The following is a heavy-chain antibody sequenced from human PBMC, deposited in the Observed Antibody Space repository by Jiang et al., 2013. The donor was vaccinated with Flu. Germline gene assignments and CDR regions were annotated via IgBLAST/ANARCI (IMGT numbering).Heavy chain of an antibody. Sequence: VQLVESGAEVKKPGESLRISCKGSGYSFTSYWISWVRQMPGKGLEWMGRIDPSDSYTNYSPSFQGHVTISADKSISTAYLQWSSLKASDTAMYYCARHGTGKLIFREAGSLDYWGQGTLVTVSS. V-gene: IGHV5-10-1*03. CDR3: ARHGTGKLIFREAGSLDY. CDR1: GYSFTSYW. D-gene: IGHD1-7*01. J-gene: IGHJ4*02. CDR2: IDPSDSYT.